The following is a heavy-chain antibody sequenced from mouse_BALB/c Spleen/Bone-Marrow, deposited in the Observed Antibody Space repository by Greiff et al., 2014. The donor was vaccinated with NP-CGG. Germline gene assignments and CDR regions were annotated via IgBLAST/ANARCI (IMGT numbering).Heavy chain of an antibody. D-gene: IGHD2-14*01. Sequence: LEESGAELVRPGTSVRVSCKASGYAFTYYLIEWIKQRPGQGLEWIGVINPGSGVTNYNEKFKGKATLTADKSSSTAYMQLSSLTSDDSAVYFCAGRDYRYDVGPFDYWGQGTTLTVSS. V-gene: IGHV1-54*01. CDR3: AGRDYRYDVGPFDY. CDR1: GYAFTYYL. J-gene: IGHJ2*01. CDR2: INPGSGVT.